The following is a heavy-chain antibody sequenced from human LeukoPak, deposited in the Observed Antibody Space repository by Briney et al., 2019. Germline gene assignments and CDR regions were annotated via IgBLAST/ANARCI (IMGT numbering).Heavy chain of an antibody. Sequence: GSLRLSCAASGFTVNTYTMNWVRQAPGKGLEWVSSISSSSYIYYADSVKGRFTISRDNAKNSLYLQMNSLRAEDTAVYYCARATPRPKTEASWAKGTLVPVS. D-gene: IGHD1-1*01. CDR2: ISSSSYI. CDR1: GFTVNTYT. J-gene: IGHJ5*02. CDR3: ARATPRPKTEAS. V-gene: IGHV3-21*01.